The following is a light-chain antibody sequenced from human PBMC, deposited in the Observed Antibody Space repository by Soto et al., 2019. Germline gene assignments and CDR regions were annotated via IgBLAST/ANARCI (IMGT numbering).Light chain of an antibody. CDR2: EVS. CDR3: SSYTSSSTLVV. V-gene: IGLV2-14*01. J-gene: IGLJ2*01. CDR1: SSDVGGYNY. Sequence: QSALTQPASLSGSPGQSITISCTGTSSDVGGYNYVAWYQQHPGKAPKFMIYEVSNLPSGVSNRFAGSKSGNTASLTISGLQAEDEADYYCSSYTSSSTLVVFGGGTKLTVL.